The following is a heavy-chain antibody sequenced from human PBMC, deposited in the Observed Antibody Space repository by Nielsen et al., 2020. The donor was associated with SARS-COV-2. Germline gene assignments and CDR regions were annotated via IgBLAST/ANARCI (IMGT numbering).Heavy chain of an antibody. J-gene: IGHJ4*02. D-gene: IGHD4-17*01. V-gene: IGHV4-34*01. CDR3: ARGDYEYDY. CDR2: INHSGST. CDR1: GGSFSGYY. Sequence: SETLSLTCAVYGGSFSGYYWSWVRQPPGKGLEWIGEINHSGSTNYNPPLKSRVTISVDTSKNQFSLKLSSVTAADTAVYYCARGDYEYDYWGQGTLVTVSS.